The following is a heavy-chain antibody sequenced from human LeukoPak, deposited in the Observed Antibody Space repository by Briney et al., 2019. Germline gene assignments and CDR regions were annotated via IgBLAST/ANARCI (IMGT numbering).Heavy chain of an antibody. CDR3: AKGMYYYGSGSHYPPQLLDAFEI. Sequence: GGSLRLSCAASGFTFSSYAMSWVRQAPGKGLEWVSAISGSGGSTYYADSVKGRFTISRDNSKNTLYLQMNSLRAEDTAVYYCAKGMYYYGSGSHYPPQLLDAFEIWGQGTMVTVSS. D-gene: IGHD3-10*01. V-gene: IGHV3-23*01. J-gene: IGHJ3*02. CDR2: ISGSGGST. CDR1: GFTFSSYA.